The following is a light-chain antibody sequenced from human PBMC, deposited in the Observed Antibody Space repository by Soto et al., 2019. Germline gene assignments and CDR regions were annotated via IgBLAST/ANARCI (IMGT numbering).Light chain of an antibody. Sequence: QSVLTQPPSVSGAPGQRVTLSCTGSSTNIGAGYDVYWYQQLPGKAPKVLIFGNTNRPSGVPDRFSGSKSGSSASLAITGLQAEDEADYYCCAYAGSGTVVFGGGTKLTVL. V-gene: IGLV1-40*01. CDR3: CAYAGSGTVV. CDR2: GNT. J-gene: IGLJ2*01. CDR1: STNIGAGYD.